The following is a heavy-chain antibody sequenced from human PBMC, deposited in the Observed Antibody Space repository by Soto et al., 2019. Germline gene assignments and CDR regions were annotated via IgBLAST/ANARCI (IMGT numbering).Heavy chain of an antibody. CDR3: ARARTVTTRRSAFDI. J-gene: IGHJ3*02. CDR1: GYTFTSYG. Sequence: QVQLVQSGAEVKKPGASVKVSCKASGYTFTSYGISWVRQAPGQGLEWMGWISAYNGNTNYAQKLQGRGTMTTDTSTSTAYMALRSLRSDDTAVYYCARARTVTTRRSAFDIWGQGTMVTVSS. V-gene: IGHV1-18*01. D-gene: IGHD4-17*01. CDR2: ISAYNGNT.